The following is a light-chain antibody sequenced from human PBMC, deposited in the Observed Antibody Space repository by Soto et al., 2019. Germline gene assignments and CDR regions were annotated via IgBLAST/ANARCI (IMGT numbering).Light chain of an antibody. CDR1: GSNIGTNT. Sequence: QSVLTQPPSASGTPGQRVTISCSGSGSNIGTNTVNWYQQLPGTAPKLLIYRTDRFSGSKYGNTASLTVSGLQAEDEGDYYCVSFAGGTYVFXTGTKVTVL. CDR2: RT. CDR3: VSFAGGTYV. J-gene: IGLJ1*01. V-gene: IGLV1-44*01.